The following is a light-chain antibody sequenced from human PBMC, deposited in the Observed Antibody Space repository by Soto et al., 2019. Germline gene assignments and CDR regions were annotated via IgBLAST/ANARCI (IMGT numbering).Light chain of an antibody. CDR2: DAS. J-gene: IGKJ3*01. Sequence: EIVLTQSPATVSVSSGESATLSCRASQSVRNYLAWYQQKPGQAPRLLIFDASNRATGIPSRFSGSGSGTYFTLTISSLEPEDFAVYYCQQRSNSPPWTFGPGTRVDL. V-gene: IGKV3-11*01. CDR1: QSVRNY. CDR3: QQRSNSPPWT.